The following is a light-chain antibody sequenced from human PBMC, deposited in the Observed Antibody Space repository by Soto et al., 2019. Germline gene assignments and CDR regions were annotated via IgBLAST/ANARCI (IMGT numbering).Light chain of an antibody. Sequence: QSSLSPPASVSGCPGQSITISCTGTISDVGGYNYVSWYQQHPGKAPKLMIYEVSNRPSGVSNRFSGSKSGNTASLTISGLQAEEEADYSCRSYTSSSPPVFGTGPKVTVL. CDR2: EVS. J-gene: IGLJ1*01. CDR1: ISDVGGYNY. CDR3: RSYTSSSPPV. V-gene: IGLV2-14*01.